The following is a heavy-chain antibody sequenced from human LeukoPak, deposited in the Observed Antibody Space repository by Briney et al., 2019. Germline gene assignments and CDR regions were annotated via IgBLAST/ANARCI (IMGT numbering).Heavy chain of an antibody. J-gene: IGHJ4*02. Sequence: SETLSLTCTVSGGSISSYYWSWIRQPPGKGLERIGYIYYSGSTNYNPSLKSRVTISVDTSKNQFSLKLSSVTAADTAAYYCARGRYSYGGAVGDYFDYWGQGTLVTVSS. CDR3: ARGRYSYGGAVGDYFDY. CDR2: IYYSGST. V-gene: IGHV4-59*01. CDR1: GGSISSYY. D-gene: IGHD5-18*01.